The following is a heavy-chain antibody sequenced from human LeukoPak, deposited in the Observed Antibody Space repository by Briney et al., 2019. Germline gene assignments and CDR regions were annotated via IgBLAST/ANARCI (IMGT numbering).Heavy chain of an antibody. J-gene: IGHJ5*02. CDR3: ARDETTVTTGWFDP. CDR1: GGSISSYY. V-gene: IGHV4-4*07. CDR2: IYTSGST. Sequence: SETLSLTCTGSGGSISSYYWSWIRQPAGKGLEWIGRIYTSGSTNYNPSLKSRVTMSVDTSKNQFSLKLSSVTAADTAVYYCARDETTVTTGWFDPWGQGTLVTVSS. D-gene: IGHD4-17*01.